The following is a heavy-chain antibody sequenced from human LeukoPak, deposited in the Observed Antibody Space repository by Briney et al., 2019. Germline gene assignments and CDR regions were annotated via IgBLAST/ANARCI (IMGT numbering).Heavy chain of an antibody. CDR3: ARGYQLPYYYYYYYLDV. J-gene: IGHJ6*03. CDR2: IHPNSGST. CDR1: GYTFTGYY. Sequence: ASVKVSCKASGYTFTGYYMHWVRQAPGQGLEWMGLIHPNSGSTNYAQKFQGRVTMTRDTSISTAYMEQSRLRSAETAVYYCARGYQLPYYYYYYYLDVGGKGTTVTVSS. V-gene: IGHV1-2*02. D-gene: IGHD2-2*01.